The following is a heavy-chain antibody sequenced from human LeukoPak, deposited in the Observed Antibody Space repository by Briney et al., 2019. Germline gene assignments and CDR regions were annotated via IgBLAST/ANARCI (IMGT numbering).Heavy chain of an antibody. J-gene: IGHJ4*02. D-gene: IGHD1-26*01. CDR3: AGRSARYFDH. Sequence: SETLSLTCTVSGYSISSYYWSWIRQPPGEGLQWIGYIFYSGSTNYNASLRSRVAISVDTSKNQFSLRLTSVTAADTAVYYCAGRSARYFDHWGQGALVTVSS. CDR2: IFYSGST. V-gene: IGHV4-59*01. CDR1: GYSISSYY.